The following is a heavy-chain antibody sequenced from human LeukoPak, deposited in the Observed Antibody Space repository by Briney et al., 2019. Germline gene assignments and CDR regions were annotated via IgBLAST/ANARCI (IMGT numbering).Heavy chain of an antibody. D-gene: IGHD1-14*01. J-gene: IGHJ6*03. CDR3: ARVGNLYDYYYMDV. Sequence: GGSLRLSCAASGFSFTTYWMSWVRQAPGKGLEWVANINQDGTEKYYVDSVKGRFTISRDNGKNSLYLQMNSLRAEDTAVYYCARVGNLYDYYYMDVWGKGTTVTVSS. CDR2: INQDGTEK. V-gene: IGHV3-7*01. CDR1: GFSFTTYW.